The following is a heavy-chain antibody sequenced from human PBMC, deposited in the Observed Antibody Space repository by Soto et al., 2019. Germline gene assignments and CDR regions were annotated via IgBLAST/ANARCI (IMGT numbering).Heavy chain of an antibody. CDR3: ARAITMRVVVTGGFDP. V-gene: IGHV1-69*13. Sequence: SVKVSCKASGGTFSSYAISWVRQAPGQGLEWMGGIIPIFGTANYAQKFQGRVTITADESTSTAYMELSSLRSEDTAVYYCARAITMRVVVTGGFDPWGQGTLVTVSS. CDR2: IIPIFGTA. J-gene: IGHJ5*02. CDR1: GGTFSSYA. D-gene: IGHD3-22*01.